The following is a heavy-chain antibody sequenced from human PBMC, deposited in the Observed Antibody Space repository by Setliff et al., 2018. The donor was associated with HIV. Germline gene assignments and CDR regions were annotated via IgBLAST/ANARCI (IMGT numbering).Heavy chain of an antibody. V-gene: IGHV3-30*19. CDR3: ARDGLVGATYYFDY. CDR1: GFTFSSYG. Sequence: GGSLRLSCAASGFTFSSYGMHWVRQAPGKGLEWVAVISYDGSNKYYADSVKGRFTISRDNSKHTLYLQMNSLRDEDTAVYYCARDGLVGATYYFDYWGQGTLVTVSS. D-gene: IGHD1-26*01. J-gene: IGHJ4*02. CDR2: ISYDGSNK.